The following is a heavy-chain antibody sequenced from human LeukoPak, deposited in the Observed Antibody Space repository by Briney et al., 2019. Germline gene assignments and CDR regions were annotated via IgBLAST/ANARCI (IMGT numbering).Heavy chain of an antibody. Sequence: GGSLRLSCVGSGFTSIAYALTWARQAPGKGLEWVAVAYGDGSSQYYADSVKGRFSISKDISKNTLSLQMNSLRAEDTAVYSCATGGNFYYSHWGQGTLVTVSS. J-gene: IGHJ1*01. CDR3: ATGGNFYYSH. CDR1: GFTSIAYA. CDR2: AYGDGSSQ. V-gene: IGHV3-33*08. D-gene: IGHD4-11*01.